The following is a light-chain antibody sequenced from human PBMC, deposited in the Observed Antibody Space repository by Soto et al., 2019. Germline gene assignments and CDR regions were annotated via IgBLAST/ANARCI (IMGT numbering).Light chain of an antibody. CDR1: QSVGSSY. Sequence: EIVLTQSPATLSLSPGERATLSCGASQSVGSSYLAWYQQKPGLAPRLLIYDASSRATGIPDRFSGSGSGTHFPLPISRPEPEDFAVYYCQQCGSSPATFGQGPKLEIK. CDR2: DAS. J-gene: IGKJ2*01. CDR3: QQCGSSPAT. V-gene: IGKV3D-20*01.